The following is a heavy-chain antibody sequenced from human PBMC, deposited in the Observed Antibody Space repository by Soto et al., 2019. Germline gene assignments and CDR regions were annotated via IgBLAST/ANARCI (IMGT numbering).Heavy chain of an antibody. V-gene: IGHV1-18*01. D-gene: IGHD2-2*01. CDR3: ARDTSNSFDY. CDR1: GYTFNTYF. J-gene: IGHJ4*02. CDR2: ISPYNGNT. Sequence: HVQLVQSGGELKKPGASVKVSCNTSGYTFNTYFISWVRQAPGQGLEWMGWISPYNGNTKYGEKFQGRVTMTTDTFTRTAYMELRNLRFDDTAVYYCARDTSNSFDYCGQGTLVTVSS.